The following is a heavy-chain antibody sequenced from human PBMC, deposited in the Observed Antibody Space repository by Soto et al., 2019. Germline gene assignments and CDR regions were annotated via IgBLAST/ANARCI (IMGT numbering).Heavy chain of an antibody. V-gene: IGHV3-21*01. CDR1: GFTFSSYW. CDR3: ARDGPYYDILTGLDY. J-gene: IGHJ4*02. Sequence: GGSLRLSCAASGFTFSSYWMHWVRQGPGKGLVWVSSISSSSSYIYYADSVKGRFTISRDNAKNSLYLQMNSLRAEDTAVYYCARDGPYYDILTGLDYWGQGTLVTVSS. D-gene: IGHD3-9*01. CDR2: ISSSSSYI.